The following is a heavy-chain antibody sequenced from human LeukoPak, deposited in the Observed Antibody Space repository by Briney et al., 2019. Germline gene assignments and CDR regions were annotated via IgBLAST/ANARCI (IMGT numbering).Heavy chain of an antibody. V-gene: IGHV1-24*01. CDR3: ATYGYDILTGYSIFDY. D-gene: IGHD3-9*01. Sequence: ASVKVSCKVSGYTLTELSMHWVRQAHGKGLEWMGGFDPEDGETIYAQKFQGRVTMTEDTSTDTAYMELSSLRSEDTAVYYCATYGYDILTGYSIFDYWGQGTLVTVSS. J-gene: IGHJ4*02. CDR2: FDPEDGET. CDR1: GYTLTELS.